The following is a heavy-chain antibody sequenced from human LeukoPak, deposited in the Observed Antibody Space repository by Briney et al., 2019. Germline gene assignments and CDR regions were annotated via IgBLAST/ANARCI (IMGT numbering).Heavy chain of an antibody. D-gene: IGHD5-18*01. CDR2: ISAYNGNT. V-gene: IGHV1-18*01. J-gene: IGHJ4*02. Sequence: ASVKVSCKASGYTFTSYGISWVRQAPGQGLEWVGWISAYNGNTNYAQKLQGRVTMTTDTSTSTAYMELSSLRSEDTAVYYCARGLARTSMVTRGGVRFDYWGQGTLVAVSS. CDR1: GYTFTSYG. CDR3: ARGLARTSMVTRGGVRFDY.